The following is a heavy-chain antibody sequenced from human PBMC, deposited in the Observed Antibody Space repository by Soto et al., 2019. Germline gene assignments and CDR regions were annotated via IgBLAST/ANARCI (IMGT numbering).Heavy chain of an antibody. J-gene: IGHJ6*02. CDR3: ARAGELGYCSSTSCYAPFYYYYGMDV. CDR2: INPSGGST. Sequence: QVQLVQSGAEVKKPGASVKVSCKASGYTFTSYYMHWVRQAPGQGLEWMGIINPSGGSTSYAQKCQGRVTMTRDTSTSTVYMELSSLRSEDTAVYYCARAGELGYCSSTSCYAPFYYYYGMDVWGQGTTVTVSS. D-gene: IGHD2-2*01. V-gene: IGHV1-46*01. CDR1: GYTFTSYY.